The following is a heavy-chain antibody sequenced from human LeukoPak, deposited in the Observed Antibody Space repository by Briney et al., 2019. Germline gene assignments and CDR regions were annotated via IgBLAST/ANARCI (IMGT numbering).Heavy chain of an antibody. CDR1: GGSISSSSYY. J-gene: IGHJ5*02. CDR3: ARSWPIALAARTDNWFDP. D-gene: IGHD6-6*01. V-gene: IGHV4-39*07. Sequence: SETLSLTCTVSGGSISSSSYYWGWIRQPPGKGLEWIGSIYYSGSTYYNPSLKSRVTISVDTSKNQFSLKLSSVTAADTAVYYCARSWPIALAARTDNWFDPWGQGTLVTVSS. CDR2: IYYSGST.